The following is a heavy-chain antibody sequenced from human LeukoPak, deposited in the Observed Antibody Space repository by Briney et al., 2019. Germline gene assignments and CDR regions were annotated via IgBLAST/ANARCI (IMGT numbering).Heavy chain of an antibody. D-gene: IGHD6-13*01. V-gene: IGHV3-30*18. CDR1: GFTFRNYG. CDR2: ISKDGGSNK. Sequence: GGSLRLSCAASGFTFRNYGMHWVRQAPGKGLEWVAVISKDGGSNKYHADSVKGRFTISRDNSMNTLYLQMNSLRAEDTAVYYCAKVGIGSRDGYFDYWGQETLATVSS. CDR3: AKVGIGSRDGYFDY. J-gene: IGHJ4*02.